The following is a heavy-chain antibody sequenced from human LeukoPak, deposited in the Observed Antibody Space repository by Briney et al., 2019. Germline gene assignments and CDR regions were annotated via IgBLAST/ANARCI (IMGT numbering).Heavy chain of an antibody. J-gene: IGHJ4*02. CDR2: INHSGST. D-gene: IGHD6-6*01. CDR3: ARDVGARLPGY. Sequence: PSETLSLTCAVYGGSFSAYYWSWIRQPPGKGREWIGEINHSGSTNYNPSLKSRVTISVDTSKNQFSLKLSSVTAADTATYYCARDVGARLPGYWGQGTLVTVSS. V-gene: IGHV4-34*01. CDR1: GGSFSAYY.